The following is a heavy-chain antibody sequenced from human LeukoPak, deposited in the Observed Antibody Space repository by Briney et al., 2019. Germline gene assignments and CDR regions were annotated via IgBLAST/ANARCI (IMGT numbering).Heavy chain of an antibody. CDR3: AKDRDITMIVVVGNAFDI. J-gene: IGHJ3*02. D-gene: IGHD3-22*01. V-gene: IGHV3-23*01. Sequence: GSLRLSCAASGFTFSNYAMTWVRQAPGKGLEWVSSISGSGGSTYYADSVKGRFTISRDNSKNTLYLQMNSLRAEDTAVYYCAKDRDITMIVVVGNAFDIWGQGTMVTVSS. CDR2: ISGSGGST. CDR1: GFTFSNYA.